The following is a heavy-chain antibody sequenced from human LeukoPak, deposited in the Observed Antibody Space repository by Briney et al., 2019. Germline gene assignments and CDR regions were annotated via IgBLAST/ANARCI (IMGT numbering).Heavy chain of an antibody. V-gene: IGHV3-7*01. J-gene: IGHJ4*02. CDR2: IQQDGSEK. CDR1: GFTFSTYW. Sequence: AGGSLRLSCAASGFTFSTYWMSWVRQAPGKGLEWEANIQQDGSEKYYVDSVKGRFTISRDNAKNSLYLQMNSLRAEDTAVYYCARDKIVGATHFDYWGQGTLVTVSS. D-gene: IGHD1-26*01. CDR3: ARDKIVGATHFDY.